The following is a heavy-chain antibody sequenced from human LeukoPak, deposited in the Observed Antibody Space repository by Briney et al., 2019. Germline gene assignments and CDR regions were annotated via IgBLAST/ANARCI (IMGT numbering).Heavy chain of an antibody. D-gene: IGHD4-17*01. V-gene: IGHV3-53*04. CDR3: ARGGESDGGTVYINYYGMDV. J-gene: IGHJ6*02. Sequence: GGSLRLSCAASGFTVSSNYMSWVRQAPGKGLEWVSVIYSGGSTYYADSVKGRFTISRHNSKNTLYLQMNSLRAEDTAVYYCARGGESDGGTVYINYYGMDVWGQGTTVTVSS. CDR1: GFTVSSNY. CDR2: IYSGGST.